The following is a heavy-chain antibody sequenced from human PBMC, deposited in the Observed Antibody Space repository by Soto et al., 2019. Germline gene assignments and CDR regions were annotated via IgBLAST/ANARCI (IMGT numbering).Heavy chain of an antibody. Sequence: KASETLSLTCAVYGGSFSGYYWSWIRQPPGKGLEWIGEINHSGNTNQNPSLKSRVTMSVDTSKNQFSLKLKSVTAADTAVYYCARGITTIPAVQDDAPDSSYFDSWGRGTMVTVSS. CDR1: GGSFSGYY. CDR3: ARGITTIPAVQDDAPDSSYFDS. J-gene: IGHJ4*02. V-gene: IGHV4-34*01. CDR2: INHSGNT. D-gene: IGHD3-22*01.